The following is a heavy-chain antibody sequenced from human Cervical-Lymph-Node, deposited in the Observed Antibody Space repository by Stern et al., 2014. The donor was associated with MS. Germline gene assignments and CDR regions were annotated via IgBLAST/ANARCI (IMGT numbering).Heavy chain of an antibody. J-gene: IGHJ4*02. Sequence: VQLVESGPEVKKPGASVMASCKASGYTFANYYIHWVRQAPGQGLEWMAIINPNGNVTASAQKVQGRLTMTRDTSTNTLYLRLITLTSEDTAMYYCTRAVGGVGREWGQGTLVFVSS. D-gene: IGHD3-16*01. V-gene: IGHV1-46*01. CDR1: GYTFANYY. CDR3: TRAVGGVGRE. CDR2: INPNGNVT.